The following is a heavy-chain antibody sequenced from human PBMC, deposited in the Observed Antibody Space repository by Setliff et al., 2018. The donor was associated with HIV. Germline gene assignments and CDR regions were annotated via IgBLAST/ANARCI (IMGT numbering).Heavy chain of an antibody. D-gene: IGHD1-26*01. Sequence: ASVKVSCKASGYTFANYGFSWVRQAPGQGLEWMGWISAYNGNTNYAQKVQGRVTMTTDPSTSTVYMELRSLRSHDTAVYYCARDSALIVGAARFYFDYWGQGTLVTVSS. CDR3: ARDSALIVGAARFYFDY. CDR1: GYTFANYG. J-gene: IGHJ4*02. CDR2: ISAYNGNT. V-gene: IGHV1-18*01.